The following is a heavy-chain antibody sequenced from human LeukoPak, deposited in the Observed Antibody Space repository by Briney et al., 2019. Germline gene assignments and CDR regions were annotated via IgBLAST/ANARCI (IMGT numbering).Heavy chain of an antibody. CDR3: ARGSARGVYGSGSYYYYYYMDV. V-gene: IGHV3-9*01. J-gene: IGHJ6*03. D-gene: IGHD3-10*01. CDR2: ISWNSGSI. CDR1: GFTFDDYA. Sequence: GGSLRLSCAASGFTFDDYAMHWVRQAPGKGLEWVSGISWNSGSIGYADSVKGRFTISRDNAKNSLYLQMNSLRAEDTAVYYCARGSARGVYGSGSYYYYYYMDVWGKGTTVTISS.